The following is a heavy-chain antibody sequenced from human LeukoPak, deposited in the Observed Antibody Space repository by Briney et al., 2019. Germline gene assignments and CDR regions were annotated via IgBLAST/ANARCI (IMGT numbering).Heavy chain of an antibody. Sequence: PGGSLRLSCAASGFTFSSYAMSWARQAPGKGLEWVSAISGSGGSTYYADSVKGRFTISRDNSKNTLYLQMNSLRAEDTAVYYCAKSRARIAVAGTVYFQHWGQGTLVTVSS. CDR1: GFTFSSYA. CDR3: AKSRARIAVAGTVYFQH. D-gene: IGHD6-19*01. J-gene: IGHJ1*01. V-gene: IGHV3-23*01. CDR2: ISGSGGST.